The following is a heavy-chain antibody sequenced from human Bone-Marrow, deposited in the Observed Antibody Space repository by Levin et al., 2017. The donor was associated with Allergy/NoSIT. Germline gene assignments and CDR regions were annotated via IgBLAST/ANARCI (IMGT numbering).Heavy chain of an antibody. CDR2: INPNSGDT. V-gene: IGHV1-2*02. CDR3: ARVTTGNYLMRPFRYGMDV. CDR1: GYTFTAYY. Sequence: ASVKVSCEASGYTFTAYYMHWVRQAPGQGLEWMGWINPNSGDTKYAQKFQGRVTMTRDTSISAAYMDLRRLRSDDTAVYYCARVTTGNYLMRPFRYGMDVWGQGTTVTVSS. D-gene: IGHD3-10*01. J-gene: IGHJ6*02.